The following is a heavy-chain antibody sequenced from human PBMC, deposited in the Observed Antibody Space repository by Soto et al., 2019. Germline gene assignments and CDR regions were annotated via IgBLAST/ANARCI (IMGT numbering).Heavy chain of an antibody. CDR1: GFTFSSYA. CDR3: AKASPIWFGELNAFDY. V-gene: IGHV3-23*01. Sequence: GGSLRLSCAASGFTFSSYAMSWVRQAPGKGLEWVSAISGSGGSTYYADSVKGRFTISRDNSKNTLYLQMNSLRAEDTAVYYCAKASPIWFGELNAFDYWGQGNLVTVSS. D-gene: IGHD3-10*01. J-gene: IGHJ4*02. CDR2: ISGSGGST.